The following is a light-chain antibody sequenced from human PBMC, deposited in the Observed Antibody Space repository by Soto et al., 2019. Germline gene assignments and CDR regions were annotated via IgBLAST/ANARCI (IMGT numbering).Light chain of an antibody. CDR3: QQYSDSAWT. CDR2: GAS. J-gene: IGKJ1*01. V-gene: IGKV3-20*01. Sequence: EIVLTQSPDTLSLSPGERATLSCRASQSVSSSYLGWYQQKPGQAPRLLLFGASNRATGIPDRFSGSGSESDFTLTITRLEPEDFAVYYCQQYSDSAWTFGQGTKVDIK. CDR1: QSVSSSY.